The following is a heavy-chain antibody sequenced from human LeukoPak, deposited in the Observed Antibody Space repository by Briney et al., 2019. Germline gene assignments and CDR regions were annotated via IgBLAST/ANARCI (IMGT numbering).Heavy chain of an antibody. CDR3: ARDNDYEEIDY. Sequence: GGSLRLSCAASGFTFSDAWMNWVRQAPGKGLEWVSYISSSGSTIYYADSVKGRFTISRDNAKNSLYLQMNSLRAEDTAVYYCARDNDYEEIDYWGQGTLVTVSS. V-gene: IGHV3-11*01. D-gene: IGHD4-17*01. J-gene: IGHJ4*02. CDR1: GFTFSDAW. CDR2: ISSSGSTI.